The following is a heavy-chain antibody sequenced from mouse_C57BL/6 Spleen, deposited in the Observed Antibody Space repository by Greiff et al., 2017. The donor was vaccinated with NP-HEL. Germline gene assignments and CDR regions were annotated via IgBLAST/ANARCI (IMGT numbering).Heavy chain of an antibody. J-gene: IGHJ1*03. CDR2: INPNNGGT. Sequence: VQLQQSGPELVKPGASVKMSCKASGYTFTDYNMHWVKQSHGKSLEWIGYINPNNGGTSYNQKFKGKATLTVNKSSSTAYMELRSQTSEESAVYYCARGLYYNNYVWYFDVWGTGTTVTVSS. V-gene: IGHV1-22*01. CDR1: GYTFTDYN. D-gene: IGHD2-5*01. CDR3: ARGLYYNNYVWYFDV.